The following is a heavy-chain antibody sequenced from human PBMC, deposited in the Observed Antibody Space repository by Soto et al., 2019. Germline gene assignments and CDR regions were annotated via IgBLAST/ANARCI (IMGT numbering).Heavy chain of an antibody. CDR1: GFTFSNDA. D-gene: IGHD5-18*01. CDR3: ATEGDATMASPRLNYFTY. CDR2: INIGGDST. V-gene: IGHV3-23*01. J-gene: IGHJ4*02. Sequence: GGSLRLSCGVSGFTFSNDALSWVRQAPGEGLERVSAINIGGDSTYYAESVKSRFPISRDDSKNTRYLQMNSLRPDDTAVYHCATEGDATMASPRLNYFTYGGQGALVTVSS.